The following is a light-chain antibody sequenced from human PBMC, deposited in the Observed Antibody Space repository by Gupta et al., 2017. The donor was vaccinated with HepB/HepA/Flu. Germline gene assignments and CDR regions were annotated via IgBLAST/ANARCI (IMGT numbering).Light chain of an antibody. Sequence: IVLTQSPGTLSLSPGEGATLFCRASQSVRNNFLGWYQQKPGQAPRLLIYGASIRASGIPDRFSGSGSGTDFTLTISRLEPEDSAVYYCQHHCNIFFSFGHGTKVDIK. V-gene: IGKV3-20*01. CDR3: QHHCNIFFS. CDR2: GAS. CDR1: QSVRNNF. J-gene: IGKJ3*01.